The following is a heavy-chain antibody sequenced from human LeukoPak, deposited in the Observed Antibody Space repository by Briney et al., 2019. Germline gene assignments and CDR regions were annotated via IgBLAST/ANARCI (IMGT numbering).Heavy chain of an antibody. D-gene: IGHD1-26*01. V-gene: IGHV4-59*01. J-gene: IGHJ6*03. CDR3: ARETVSGSYVLGYYYYYMDV. Sequence: SETLSLTCTVSGGSISSYYWSWIRQPPGKGLEWIGYIYYSGSTNYNPSLKSRVTISVDTSKNQFPLKLSSVTAADTAVYYCARETVSGSYVLGYYYYYMDVWGKGTTVTVSS. CDR2: IYYSGST. CDR1: GGSISSYY.